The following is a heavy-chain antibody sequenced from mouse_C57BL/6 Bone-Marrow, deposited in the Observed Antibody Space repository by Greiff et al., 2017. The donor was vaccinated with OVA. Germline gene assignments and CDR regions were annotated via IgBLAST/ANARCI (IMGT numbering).Heavy chain of an antibody. CDR2: IDPSDSDT. CDR3: ARGGGYYVYAWFAY. V-gene: IGHV1-52*01. CDR1: GYTFTSYW. D-gene: IGHD2-3*01. Sequence: QVQLQQPGAELVRPGSSVKLSCKASGYTFTSYWMHWVKQRPIQGLEWIGNIDPSDSDTHYNQKFKDKATLTVDKSSSTAYMQLSSLTSEDSAVYYCARGGGYYVYAWFAYWGQGTLVTVSA. J-gene: IGHJ3*01.